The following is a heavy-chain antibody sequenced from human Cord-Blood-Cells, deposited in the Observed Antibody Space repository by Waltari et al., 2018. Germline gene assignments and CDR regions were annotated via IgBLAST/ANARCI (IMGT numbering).Heavy chain of an antibody. CDR1: GGSFSGYY. J-gene: IGHJ6*02. CDR3: ARGDYCDSSGYYYYYYGMDV. V-gene: IGHV4-34*01. Sequence: QVQLQQWGAGLLKPSETLSLPCAVYGGSFSGYYWSWIRQPHGKGLEWIGEINHSESNKSNPSLKSRVTISVDTSKNQFSLKLSSVTAADTAVYYCARGDYCDSSGYYYYYYGMDVWGQGTTVTVSS. D-gene: IGHD3-22*01. CDR2: INHSESN.